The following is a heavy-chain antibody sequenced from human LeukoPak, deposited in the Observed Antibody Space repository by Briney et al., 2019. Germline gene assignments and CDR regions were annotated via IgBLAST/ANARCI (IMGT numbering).Heavy chain of an antibody. V-gene: IGHV4-59*12. J-gene: IGHJ4*02. CDR2: IYYSGST. Sequence: PSETLSLTCTVSGGSISSYYWSWIRQPPGKGLEWIGYIYYSGSTNYNPSLKSRVTISVDTSKNQFSLKLSSVTAADTAVYYCARLLSPIAAAGTGIDYWGQGTLVTVSS. D-gene: IGHD6-13*01. CDR3: ARLLSPIAAAGTGIDY. CDR1: GGSISSYY.